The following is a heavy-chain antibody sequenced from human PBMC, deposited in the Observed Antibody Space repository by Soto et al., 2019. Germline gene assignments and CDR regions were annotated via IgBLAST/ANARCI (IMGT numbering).Heavy chain of an antibody. CDR2: ISWNSGGM. D-gene: IGHD6-13*01. Sequence: EVQLVESGGGLVQPGRSLRLSCAASGFSFDDFAMHWVRQAPGKGLEWVSGISWNSGGMGYADSVKGRFTISRDNAKNSLHLQLNSLRAEDTALYYCARDQRGSIAAPGTDAFDIWGQGTMVTVSS. V-gene: IGHV3-9*01. CDR3: ARDQRGSIAAPGTDAFDI. J-gene: IGHJ3*02. CDR1: GFSFDDFA.